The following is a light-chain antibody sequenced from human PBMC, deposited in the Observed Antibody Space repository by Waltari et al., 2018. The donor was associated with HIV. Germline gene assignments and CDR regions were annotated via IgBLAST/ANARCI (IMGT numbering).Light chain of an antibody. V-gene: IGKV3-20*01. CDR1: QSVSSSY. J-gene: IGKJ1*01. Sequence: EIVLTQSPGTLSLSPGERATLSCRASQSVSSSYLAWYQQKPGQAPRLLIYGASSRDTGIPDRFSGSGSGTDFTLTISRLEPEDFAVYYCQQYGSFWTFGQGTKVEIK. CDR2: GAS. CDR3: QQYGSFWT.